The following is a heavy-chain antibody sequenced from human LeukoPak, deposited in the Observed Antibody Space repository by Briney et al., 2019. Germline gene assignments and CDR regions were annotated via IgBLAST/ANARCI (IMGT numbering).Heavy chain of an antibody. CDR3: ARRYSSGWYGWFDP. V-gene: IGHV1-69*13. CDR1: GYTFTDYY. CDR2: IIPIFGTA. Sequence: SVKVSCKASGYTFTDYYMHWVRQAPGQGLEWMGGIIPIFGTANYAQKFQGRVTITADESTSTAYMELSSLRSEDTAVYYCARRYSSGWYGWFDPWGQGTLVTVSS. J-gene: IGHJ5*02. D-gene: IGHD6-19*01.